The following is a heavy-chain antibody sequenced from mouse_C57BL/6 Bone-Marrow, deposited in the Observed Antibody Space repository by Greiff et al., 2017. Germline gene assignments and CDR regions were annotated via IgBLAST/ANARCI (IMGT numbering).Heavy chain of an antibody. CDR1: GYTFTSYG. CDR2: IYPRSGNT. J-gene: IGHJ2*01. V-gene: IGHV1-81*01. CDR3: ARCIAGVVATY. Sequence: QVQLKQSGAELARPGASVKLSCKASGYTFTSYGISWVKQRTGQGLEWIGEIYPRSGNTYYNEKFKGKATLTADKSSSTAYMELRSLTSEDSAVYFCARCIAGVVATYWGQGTTLTVSA. D-gene: IGHD1-1*01.